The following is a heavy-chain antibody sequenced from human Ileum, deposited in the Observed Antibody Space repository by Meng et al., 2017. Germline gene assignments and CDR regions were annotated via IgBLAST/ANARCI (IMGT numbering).Heavy chain of an antibody. CDR2: ISTYNGNT. J-gene: IGHJ4*02. D-gene: IGHD3-10*01. V-gene: IGHV1-18*01. CDR3: ARDGVSFTMIQGGAH. Sequence: QAQLVQAGPEVKKPGASVKVSCTTSGYTFKNFGISWVRQAPGQGLEWIGWISTYNGNTKYSQRVQDRVTMTTDTSTSTVYMELRTLTSDDTAMYYCARDGVSFTMIQGGAHWGQGTLVTVSS. CDR1: GYTFKNFG.